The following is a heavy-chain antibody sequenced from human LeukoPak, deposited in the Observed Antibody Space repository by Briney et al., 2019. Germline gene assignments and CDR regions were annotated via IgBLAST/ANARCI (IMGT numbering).Heavy chain of an antibody. CDR3: AKDRTYYYDSSGYWLFDY. D-gene: IGHD3-22*01. CDR1: GFTFSSYA. Sequence: PGGSLRLSCAASGFTFSSYAMSWVRQAPGKGLEWVSGISWNSGSIGYADSVKGRFTISRDNAKNSLYLQMNSLRAEDTALYYCAKDRTYYYDSSGYWLFDYWGQGTLVTVSS. CDR2: ISWNSGSI. J-gene: IGHJ4*02. V-gene: IGHV3-9*01.